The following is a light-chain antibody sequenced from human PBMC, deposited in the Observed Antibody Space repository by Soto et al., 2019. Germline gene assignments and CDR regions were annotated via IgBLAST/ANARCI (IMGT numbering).Light chain of an antibody. CDR2: EVT. V-gene: IGLV2-8*01. J-gene: IGLJ1*01. CDR1: SSDVGGYDY. Sequence: QSVLTQPPSASGSPGQSVTISRTGTSSDVGGYDYVSWYQQHPGKAPKLMIYEVTIRPSGVSDRFSGSKSGNTAPLTVSGLQAEDEADYYCSSYTGGNPSYVFGTGTKVTVL. CDR3: SSYTGGNPSYV.